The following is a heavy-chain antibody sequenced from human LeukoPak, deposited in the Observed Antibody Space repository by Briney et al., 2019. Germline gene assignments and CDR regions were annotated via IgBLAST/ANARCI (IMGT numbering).Heavy chain of an antibody. CDR2: IYYTGNT. CDR1: GGSIASSSNY. D-gene: IGHD2-2*01. V-gene: IGHV4-39*07. CDR3: ARRICSSTSCYLDY. Sequence: SETLSLTCTVSGGSIASSSNYWVWIRQPPGKGLEWIGNIYYTGNTYYNPSLKSRVTISVDTSKNQFSLKLSSVTAADTAVYYRARRICSSTSCYLDYWGQGTLVTVSS. J-gene: IGHJ4*02.